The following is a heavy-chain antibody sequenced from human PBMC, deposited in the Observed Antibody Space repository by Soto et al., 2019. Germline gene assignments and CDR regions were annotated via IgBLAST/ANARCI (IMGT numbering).Heavy chain of an antibody. D-gene: IGHD6-6*01. V-gene: IGHV3-30*18. Sequence: QVQLVESGGGVVQPGRSLRLSCAASGFTFSSYGMHWVRQAPGKGLEWVAVISYDGSNKYYADSVKGRFTISRDNSKNTLYLQMNSLRAEDTAVYYCAKPKYSSSSDAFDIWGQGTMVTVSS. CDR1: GFTFSSYG. J-gene: IGHJ3*02. CDR2: ISYDGSNK. CDR3: AKPKYSSSSDAFDI.